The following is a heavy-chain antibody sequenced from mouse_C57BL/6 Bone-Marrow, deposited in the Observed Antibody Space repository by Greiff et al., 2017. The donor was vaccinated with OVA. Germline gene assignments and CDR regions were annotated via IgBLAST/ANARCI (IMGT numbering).Heavy chain of an antibody. CDR2: ISSGGDYI. Sequence: EVHLVESGEGLVKPGGSLKLSCAASGFTFSSYAMSWVRQTPEKRLEWVAYISSGGDYIYYADTVKGRFTISRDNARNTLYLQMSSLKSEDTAMYYCTRESGDYDWYFDVWGTGTTVTVSS. CDR3: TRESGDYDWYFDV. D-gene: IGHD2-4*01. CDR1: GFTFSSYA. V-gene: IGHV5-9-1*02. J-gene: IGHJ1*03.